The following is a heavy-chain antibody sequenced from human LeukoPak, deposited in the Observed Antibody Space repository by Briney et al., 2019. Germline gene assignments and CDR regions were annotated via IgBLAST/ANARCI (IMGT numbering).Heavy chain of an antibody. CDR2: IYPGDSNT. CDR1: GYSFTSYW. D-gene: IGHD1-26*01. J-gene: IGHJ3*02. Sequence: PGESLKIPCKGSGYSFTSYWIGWVRQMPGKFLERMGIIYPGDSNTRYGPSFQCQVTISADKSISTAYLQWSSLQASDTAMYYCASQGIVGATGAFDIWGQGTMVTVSS. CDR3: ASQGIVGATGAFDI. V-gene: IGHV5-51*01.